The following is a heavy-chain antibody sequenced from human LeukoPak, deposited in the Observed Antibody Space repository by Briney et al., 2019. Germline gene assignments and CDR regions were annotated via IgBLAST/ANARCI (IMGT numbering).Heavy chain of an antibody. Sequence: GGSLRLSCAASGFTFSSYGMHWVRQAPGKGLEWVAFIRYDGSNKYYADSVKGRFTISRDNSKKTLYLQMNSLRAEDTAVYYCASSLAAAPNYWGQGTLVTVSS. CDR1: GFTFSSYG. D-gene: IGHD6-13*01. J-gene: IGHJ4*02. CDR3: ASSLAAAPNY. CDR2: IRYDGSNK. V-gene: IGHV3-30*02.